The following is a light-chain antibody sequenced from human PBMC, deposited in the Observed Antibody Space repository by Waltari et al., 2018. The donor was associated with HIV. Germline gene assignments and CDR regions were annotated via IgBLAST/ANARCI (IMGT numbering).Light chain of an antibody. Sequence: SHELTQPPSVSVSPGQTARITCSGDALPKQYAYWYQQKPGQAPVLVIYKDSERPSGIPERFSGSSSGTIFTLTISGVQGEDGADYYCQSPDSSGTWVFGGGTKLTVL. CDR3: QSPDSSGTWV. V-gene: IGLV3-25*03. CDR1: ALPKQY. CDR2: KDS. J-gene: IGLJ3*02.